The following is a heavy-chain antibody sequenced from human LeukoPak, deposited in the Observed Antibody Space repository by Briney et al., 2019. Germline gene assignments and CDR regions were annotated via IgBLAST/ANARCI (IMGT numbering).Heavy chain of an antibody. Sequence: GGSLRLSCAASGFTFSSYAMSWVRQAPGKGLEWVSAISGSGGSTYYADSVKGRFTISRDNSKNTLYLQMNSLRAEDTAVYHCATDWGSGSYSGASDIWGQGTMVTVSS. D-gene: IGHD1-26*01. J-gene: IGHJ3*02. CDR2: ISGSGGST. V-gene: IGHV3-23*01. CDR1: GFTFSSYA. CDR3: ATDWGSGSYSGASDI.